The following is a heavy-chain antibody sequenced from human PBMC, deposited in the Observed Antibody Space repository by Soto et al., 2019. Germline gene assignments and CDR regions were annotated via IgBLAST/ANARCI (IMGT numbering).Heavy chain of an antibody. V-gene: IGHV3-53*01. Sequence: EVQVVESGGGLIQPGGSLRLSCAASEFPVTTNYLTWVRQVPGKGLEWVSLLYSTNVAHYADSVRGRFTISRDISKNMFYLEMNSLRAEDTAVYYCGRNPFGVSSDGVVVWGQGTLVTVSS. CDR3: GRNPFGVSSDGVVV. CDR2: LYSTNVA. J-gene: IGHJ4*02. CDR1: EFPVTTNY. D-gene: IGHD3-3*01.